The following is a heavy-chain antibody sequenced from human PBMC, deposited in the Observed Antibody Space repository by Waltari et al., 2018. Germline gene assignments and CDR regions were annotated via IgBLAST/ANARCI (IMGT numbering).Heavy chain of an antibody. J-gene: IGHJ6*02. D-gene: IGHD3-10*01. Sequence: EVQLVESGGGLIQPGGSLRLSCAASGFTVSSNYMSWVRQAPGKGLEWVSVIYSGGSTYYADSVKGRFTISRDNSKNTRYLQMNSLRAEDTAVYYCARDQSGSDYYYYGMDVWGQGTTVTVSS. CDR3: ARDQSGSDYYYYGMDV. V-gene: IGHV3-53*01. CDR2: IYSGGST. CDR1: GFTVSSNY.